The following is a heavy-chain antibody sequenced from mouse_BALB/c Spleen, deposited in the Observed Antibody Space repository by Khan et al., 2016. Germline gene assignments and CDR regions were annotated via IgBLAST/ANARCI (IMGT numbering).Heavy chain of an antibody. J-gene: IGHJ2*01. CDR1: GFTFNTYA. CDR2: IRSKSNNYAT. Sequence: EVQLVESGGGLVQPKGSLKLSCAASGFTFNTYAMNWVRQAPGKGLEWVARIRSKSNNYATYYADSVKDRFTISRDDSQSMLYLQMNNVKTEDTAMYDGVRQRYYVDYWGQGTTLTVSS. CDR3: VRQRYYVDY. V-gene: IGHV10-1*02.